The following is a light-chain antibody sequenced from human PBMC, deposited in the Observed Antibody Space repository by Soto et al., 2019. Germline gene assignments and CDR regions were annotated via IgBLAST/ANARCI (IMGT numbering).Light chain of an antibody. Sequence: DIQMTQSPSARAASVGERVTITCQASQDISNYLNWYRQKPGKAPKLLIYDASNLETGVPSRFSGSGSGTDFTFTISSLQPEDIATYYCQQYDNLPFTCGQGTRREIK. J-gene: IGKJ5*01. CDR2: DAS. V-gene: IGKV1-33*01. CDR3: QQYDNLPFT. CDR1: QDISNY.